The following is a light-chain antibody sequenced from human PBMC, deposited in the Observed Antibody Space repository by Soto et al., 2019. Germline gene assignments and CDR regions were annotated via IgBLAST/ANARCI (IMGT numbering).Light chain of an antibody. J-gene: IGKJ3*01. Sequence: IVLTQSPGTLSVSPGERVTLSCRASQSVNSNYLAWYQQRPGQAPRLLIFGASYRATGIPDRFSGSGSGTDFTLTISRLEPEDCAVYYCQQYSSSPPEFTFGPGTKVDSK. CDR2: GAS. CDR3: QQYSSSPPEFT. V-gene: IGKV3-20*01. CDR1: QSVNSNY.